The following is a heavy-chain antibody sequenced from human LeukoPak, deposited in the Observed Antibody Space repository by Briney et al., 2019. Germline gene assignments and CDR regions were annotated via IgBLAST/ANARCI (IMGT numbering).Heavy chain of an antibody. Sequence: GGSLRLSCAASGFTFSSYAMSWVRQAPGKGLEWVSAISGSGGSTYYADSVKGRFTISRDNSKNTLYLQMNSLRAEDTAVYYCASNLDDYGDYIDYYYYMDVWGKGTTVAVSS. CDR3: ASNLDDYGDYIDYYYYMDV. CDR2: ISGSGGST. D-gene: IGHD4-17*01. CDR1: GFTFSSYA. J-gene: IGHJ6*03. V-gene: IGHV3-23*01.